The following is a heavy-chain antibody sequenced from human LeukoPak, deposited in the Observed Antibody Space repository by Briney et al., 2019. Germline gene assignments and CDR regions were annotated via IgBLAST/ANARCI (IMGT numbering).Heavy chain of an antibody. CDR3: AKDPGPGSSGYQLYNWFDP. J-gene: IGHJ5*02. Sequence: GGSLRLSCTASGFTFNYYGMHWVRQAPGKGLEWVAFTPYDGNNQYYADSVKGRFTISRDNSKNTLFLQMNSLRVEDTAVYYCAKDPGPGSSGYQLYNWFDPWGQGTLVTVSS. CDR2: TPYDGNNQ. CDR1: GFTFNYYG. V-gene: IGHV3-30*02. D-gene: IGHD3-22*01.